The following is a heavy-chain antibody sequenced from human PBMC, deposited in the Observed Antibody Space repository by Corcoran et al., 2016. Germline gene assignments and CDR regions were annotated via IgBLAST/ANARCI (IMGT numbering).Heavy chain of an antibody. V-gene: IGHV4-39*01. J-gene: IGHJ6*02. CDR3: ARMLGGGVRYGMDV. CDR1: GGSIGSGSYH. Sequence: QLQLQESGPGLVKPSETLSLICTVSGGSIGSGSYHWGWIRKPPGKGLEWIGSAYYSGSTQYNPSLKSRVTISLDTPKNQLSLRLTSVTAADTAVYFCARMLGGGVRYGMDVWGQGTTVTVSS. CDR2: AYYSGST. D-gene: IGHD3-16*01.